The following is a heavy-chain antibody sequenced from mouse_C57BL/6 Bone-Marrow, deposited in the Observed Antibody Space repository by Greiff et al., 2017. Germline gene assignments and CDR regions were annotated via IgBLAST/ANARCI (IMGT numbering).Heavy chain of an antibody. Sequence: QVQLQQPGAELVKPGASVKLSCKASGYTFTSYWMHWVKQRPGQGLEWIGMIHPNSGSTNYNEKFKSKATLTVDKSSSTAYMQISSLTSEDSAVYYCARLDLLLRSSGYWGQGTTLTVSS. CDR2: IHPNSGST. J-gene: IGHJ2*01. CDR3: ARLDLLLRSSGY. CDR1: GYTFTSYW. D-gene: IGHD1-1*01. V-gene: IGHV1-64*01.